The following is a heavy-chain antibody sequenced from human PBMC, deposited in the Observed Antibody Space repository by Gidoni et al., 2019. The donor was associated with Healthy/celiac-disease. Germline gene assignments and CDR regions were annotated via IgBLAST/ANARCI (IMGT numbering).Heavy chain of an antibody. Sequence: QVQLVESGGGVVQPGRSLSLSCAASGFTFSSYGMHWVRQAPGKGLEWVAVIWYDGSNKYYADSVKGRFTISRDNSKNTLYLQMNSLRAEDTAVYYCARDPRIQLWLGEADWYFDLWGRGTLVTVSS. CDR2: IWYDGSNK. CDR1: GFTFSSYG. D-gene: IGHD5-18*01. J-gene: IGHJ2*01. V-gene: IGHV3-33*01. CDR3: ARDPRIQLWLGEADWYFDL.